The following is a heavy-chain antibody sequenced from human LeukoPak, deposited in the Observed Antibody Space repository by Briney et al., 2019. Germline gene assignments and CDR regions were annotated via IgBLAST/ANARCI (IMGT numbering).Heavy chain of an antibody. CDR3: ASRRRAYLSYSSSWYGVDY. CDR2: IHYTGST. V-gene: IGHV4-39*01. Sequence: SETLSLTCTVSGGSISRSSYYWGWIRQPPGKGLEWIGSIHYTGSTYYNPSLKSRVTISVDTSKNQFSLKLSSVTAADTAVYYCASRRRAYLSYSSSWYGVDYWGQGTLVTVSS. D-gene: IGHD6-13*01. J-gene: IGHJ4*02. CDR1: GGSISRSSYY.